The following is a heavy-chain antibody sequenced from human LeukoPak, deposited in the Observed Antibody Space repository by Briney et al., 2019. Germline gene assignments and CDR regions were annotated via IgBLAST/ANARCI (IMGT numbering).Heavy chain of an antibody. Sequence: GGSLRLSCAASGFTFSSFGMHWVRQAPGKGLDWVAFIRFDGSNEHHADSVKGRFTISRDNSKNTLYLQMNSLRTEDTAVYYCAKDTHGRYISCMGVWGKGTTVTVSS. CDR2: IRFDGSNE. V-gene: IGHV3-30*02. D-gene: IGHD1-26*01. CDR3: AKDTHGRYISCMGV. J-gene: IGHJ6*03. CDR1: GFTFSSFG.